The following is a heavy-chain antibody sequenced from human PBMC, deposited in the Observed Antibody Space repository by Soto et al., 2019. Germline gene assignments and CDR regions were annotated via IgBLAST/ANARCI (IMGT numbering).Heavy chain of an antibody. CDR3: AKVERYSSSQPFI. J-gene: IGHJ4*02. V-gene: IGHV3-23*01. Sequence: GGSLRLSCAASGFTFSSYGMSWVRQAPGKGLEWVSGISGGGATTYYTDSVKGRFTISRDISKNTLYLQMNSLRAEDTAVYYSAKVERYSSSQPFIWGRGTLVTVSS. CDR1: GFTFSSYG. CDR2: ISGGGATT. D-gene: IGHD6-13*01.